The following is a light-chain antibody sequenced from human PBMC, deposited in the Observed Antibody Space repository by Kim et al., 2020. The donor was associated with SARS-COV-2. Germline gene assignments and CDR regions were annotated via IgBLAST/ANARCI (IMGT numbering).Light chain of an antibody. Sequence: PGESATLSCRASQTFGTNLAWYQQKPGQAPRLLIYRTSTRATGVPARFSGSGSGTEFTLTISSLQSDDFATYYCQQYNNWPLPCTFGQGTKLEIK. J-gene: IGKJ2*02. CDR1: QTFGTN. CDR3: QQYNNWPLPCT. V-gene: IGKV3-15*01. CDR2: RTS.